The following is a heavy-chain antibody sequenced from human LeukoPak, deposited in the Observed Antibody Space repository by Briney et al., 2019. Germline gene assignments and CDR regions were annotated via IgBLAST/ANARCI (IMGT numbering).Heavy chain of an antibody. CDR2: IYGSGST. Sequence: SETLSLTCTVSGDSLSSHYWSWIRQPPGKGLEWIGYIYGSGSTHYDPSLRRRVTISEDTSKNQFSLKLTSVTAADTAVYYCARNVGWYSHDSWGQGTLVTVPS. CDR3: ARNVGWYSHDS. CDR1: GDSLSSHY. V-gene: IGHV4-59*08. J-gene: IGHJ4*02. D-gene: IGHD6-19*01.